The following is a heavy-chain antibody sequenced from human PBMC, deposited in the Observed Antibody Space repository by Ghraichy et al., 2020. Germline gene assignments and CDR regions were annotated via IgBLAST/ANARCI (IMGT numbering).Heavy chain of an antibody. J-gene: IGHJ5*02. D-gene: IGHD6-13*01. V-gene: IGHV4-34*01. CDR3: ARVVGSSWYGNWFDP. CDR2: INHSGST. Sequence: GSLRLSCAVYGGSFSGYYWSWIRQPPGKGLEWIGEINHSGSTNYNPSLKSRVTISVDTSKNQFSLKLSSVTAADTAVYYCARVVGSSWYGNWFDPWGQGTLVTVSS. CDR1: GGSFSGYY.